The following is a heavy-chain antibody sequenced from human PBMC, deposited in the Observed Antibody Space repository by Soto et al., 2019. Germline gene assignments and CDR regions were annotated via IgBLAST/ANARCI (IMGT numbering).Heavy chain of an antibody. CDR3: ARAREGTTMVRVVLTR. J-gene: IGHJ4*02. CDR1: GGTFSSYA. CDR2: IIPIFGTA. V-gene: IGHV1-69*01. D-gene: IGHD3-10*01. Sequence: QVQLVQSGAEVKKPGSSVKVSCKASGGTFSSYAISWVRQAPGQGLEWMGGIIPIFGTANYAQKFQGRGTITADESTSTAYMELSSLRSEDTAVYYCARAREGTTMVRVVLTRWGQGTLVTVSS.